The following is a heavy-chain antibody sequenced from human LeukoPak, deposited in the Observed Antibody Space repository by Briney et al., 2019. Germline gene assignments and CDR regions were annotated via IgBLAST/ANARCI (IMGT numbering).Heavy chain of an antibody. CDR2: ISRSGTTT. D-gene: IGHD3-22*01. V-gene: IGHV3-11*01. J-gene: IGHJ4*02. CDR3: ARDKYETSGCFDY. CDR1: EFTLSDCY. Sequence: GGSLRLSCAASEFTLSDCYMSWIRQAPGKGLEWVSYISRSGTTTYYADSVKGRFTISRDNAKNSLYLQMNSLRADDTAVYFCARDKYETSGCFDYWGQGALVTVSS.